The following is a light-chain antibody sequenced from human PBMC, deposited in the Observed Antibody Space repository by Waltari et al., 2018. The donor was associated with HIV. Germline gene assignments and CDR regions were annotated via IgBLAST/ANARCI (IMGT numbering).Light chain of an antibody. CDR2: GAA. Sequence: EIVMTQSPATLSVSPGDRGTLSCRASENINTTLAWYQLKPGQAPRLLISGAATRATGIPARFSGSGSGTDFTLNIGTLQFEDFAVDYCQQYNEWPRTFGRGTKVEI. CDR3: QQYNEWPRT. V-gene: IGKV3-15*01. J-gene: IGKJ4*02. CDR1: ENINTT.